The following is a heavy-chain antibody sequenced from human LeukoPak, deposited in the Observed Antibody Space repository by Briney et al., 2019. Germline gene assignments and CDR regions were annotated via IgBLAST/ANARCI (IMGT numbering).Heavy chain of an antibody. CDR2: IYTSGST. D-gene: IGHD6-13*01. Sequence: PSETLSLTCTVSGGSISSGDYYWSWIRQPAGKGLEWIGRIYTSGSTNYNPSLKSRVTMSVDTSKNQFSLKLSSVTAADTAVYYCARDLGAAAGDRYFDYWGQGTLVTVSS. CDR3: ARDLGAAAGDRYFDY. V-gene: IGHV4-61*02. CDR1: GGSISSGDYY. J-gene: IGHJ4*02.